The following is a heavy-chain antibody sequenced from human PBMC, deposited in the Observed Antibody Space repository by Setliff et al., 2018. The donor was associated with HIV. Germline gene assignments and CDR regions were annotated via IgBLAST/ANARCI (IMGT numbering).Heavy chain of an antibody. V-gene: IGHV4-38-2*01. CDR3: ARGGRSWFQNFHGAFDI. Sequence: SETLSLTCDVSGYSIGSDYFWGWIRQTPGNRLEWIGSVYQSNTLYYNPSLKSRATISVDTSKNQFSLRLTSVTATDTAFYYCARGGRSWFQNFHGAFDIWGQGTMVTVSS. CDR1: GYSIGSDYF. D-gene: IGHD3-16*01. J-gene: IGHJ3*02. CDR2: VYQSNTL.